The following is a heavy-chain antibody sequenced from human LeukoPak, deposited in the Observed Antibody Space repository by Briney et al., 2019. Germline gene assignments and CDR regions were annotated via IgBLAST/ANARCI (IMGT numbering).Heavy chain of an antibody. CDR1: GFTFSSDD. Sequence: GGSLRLSCAGSGFTFSSDDMNWIRQAPGKGLEWVSGISGSSGTTYYADSVKGRFTISRDKSTNTLYLQMNTLRAEDTAVYYCAKSGSGEYLNWFDPWGQGTLVTVSS. D-gene: IGHD4-17*01. V-gene: IGHV3-23*01. CDR3: AKSGSGEYLNWFDP. CDR2: ISGSSGTT. J-gene: IGHJ5*02.